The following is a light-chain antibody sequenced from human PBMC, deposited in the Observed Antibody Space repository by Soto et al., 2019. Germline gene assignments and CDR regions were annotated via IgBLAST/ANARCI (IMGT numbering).Light chain of an antibody. J-gene: IGKJ2*01. CDR3: HQYDKYPFT. CDR2: KAF. Sequence: DIQMTQSPSTLSASVGDRVTITCRAGQGVSDWLAWYQQKPGKAPQLLIYKAFTLESGVPSRFRASVSGTEFTLTISSLQSDDFATYFCHQYDKYPFTFGQGTKLELK. V-gene: IGKV1-5*03. CDR1: QGVSDW.